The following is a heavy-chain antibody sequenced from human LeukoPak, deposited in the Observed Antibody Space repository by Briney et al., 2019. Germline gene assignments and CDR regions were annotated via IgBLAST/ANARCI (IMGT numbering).Heavy chain of an antibody. V-gene: IGHV3-21*01. D-gene: IGHD1-1*01. CDR3: ARANWNDAGGDAFDI. Sequence: PGGSLRLSCAASGFTFTAYTINWVRQAPGKGLEWVSYISGSTTDIYYADSVKGRFTISRDNAKRSVYLQMNSLRAEDTAVYYCARANWNDAGGDAFDIWGQGTMVTVSS. CDR1: GFTFTAYT. CDR2: ISGSTTDI. J-gene: IGHJ3*02.